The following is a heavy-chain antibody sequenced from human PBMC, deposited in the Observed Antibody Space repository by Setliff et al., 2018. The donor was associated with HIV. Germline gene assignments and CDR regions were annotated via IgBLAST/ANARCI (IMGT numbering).Heavy chain of an antibody. J-gene: IGHJ4*02. D-gene: IGHD2-21*01. Sequence: ASVKVSCKASGGTFSSYAISWVRQAPGQGLEWMGGIIPIFGTANYAQKFQGGVTMTTDTFTNTAYMELRSLRSDDTAVYYCARGTINNYFDYWGQGTLITVS. CDR3: ARGTINNYFDY. V-gene: IGHV1-69*05. CDR1: GGTFSSYA. CDR2: IIPIFGTA.